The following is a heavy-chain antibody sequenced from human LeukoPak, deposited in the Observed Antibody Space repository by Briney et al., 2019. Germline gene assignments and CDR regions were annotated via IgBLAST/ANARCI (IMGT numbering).Heavy chain of an antibody. V-gene: IGHV3-7*01. CDR1: GFTFRNYW. D-gene: IGHD3/OR15-3a*01. CDR2: IKLDGTQK. CDR3: TRDFWTDY. J-gene: IGHJ4*02. Sequence: GGSLRLSCAASGFTFRNYWMSWIREAPGRGLEWVANIKLDGTQKNYIQSVRGRFTISRDNARNFLYLQLSSLRAEDTAVYYCTRDFWTDYWGQGTLVTVSS.